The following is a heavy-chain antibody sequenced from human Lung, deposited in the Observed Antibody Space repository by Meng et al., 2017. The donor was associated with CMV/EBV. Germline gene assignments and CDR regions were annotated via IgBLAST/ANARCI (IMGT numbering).Heavy chain of an antibody. V-gene: IGHV3-30*04. CDR2: ISYDGSNK. CDR3: AKDQWVMVYANSYDY. Sequence: GESLKISCAASGFTFSSYAMHWVRQAPGKGLEWVAVISYDGSNKYYADSVKGRFTISRDNSKNTLYLQMNSLRAEDTAVYYCAKDQWVMVYANSYDYWGQGTLVTVSS. CDR1: GFTFSSYA. D-gene: IGHD2-8*01. J-gene: IGHJ4*02.